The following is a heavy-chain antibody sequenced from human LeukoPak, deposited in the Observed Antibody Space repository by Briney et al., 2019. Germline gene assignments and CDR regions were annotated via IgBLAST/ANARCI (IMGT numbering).Heavy chain of an antibody. J-gene: IGHJ4*02. CDR2: ISYDGSNK. CDR3: AKDRSLNGGNSNGYFDY. D-gene: IGHD4-23*01. V-gene: IGHV3-30*18. Sequence: GGSLRLSCAASGFTFSSYGMHWVRQAPGKGLEWVAVISYDGSNKYYADSVKGRFTISRDNFKNTLYLQMNSLRAEDTAVYSCAKDRSLNGGNSNGYFDYWGQGTLVTVSS. CDR1: GFTFSSYG.